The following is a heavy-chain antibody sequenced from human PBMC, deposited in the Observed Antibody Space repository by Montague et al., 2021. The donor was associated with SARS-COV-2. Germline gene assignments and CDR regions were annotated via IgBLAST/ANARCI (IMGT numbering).Heavy chain of an antibody. V-gene: IGHV4-34*01. D-gene: IGHD4-17*01. CDR2: INHSGST. Sequence: SETLSLTCAVYGGSFSGYYWSWIRQPPGKGLEWIGEINHSGSTNYNPSLKSRVTISVDTSKNQFSLKLSSVTAAETAVYYCARGTTVTTLFYYYYGMDVWGQGTTVTVSS. CDR1: GGSFSGYY. J-gene: IGHJ6*02. CDR3: ARGTTVTTLFYYYYGMDV.